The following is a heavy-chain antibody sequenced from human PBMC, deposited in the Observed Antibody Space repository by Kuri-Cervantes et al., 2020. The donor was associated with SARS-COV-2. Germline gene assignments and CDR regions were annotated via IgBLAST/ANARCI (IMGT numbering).Heavy chain of an antibody. D-gene: IGHD2-21*02. CDR2: IIPIFGTA. CDR1: GGTFSSYA. CDR3: ARTAKTGQLRDY. J-gene: IGHJ4*02. Sequence: SVKVTCKASGGTFSSYAISWVRQAPGQGLEWMGRIIPIFGTANYAQKFQGRVTITADESTSTAYMELSSLRSEDTAVYYCARTAKTGQLRDYWGQGTLVTVSS. V-gene: IGHV1-69*13.